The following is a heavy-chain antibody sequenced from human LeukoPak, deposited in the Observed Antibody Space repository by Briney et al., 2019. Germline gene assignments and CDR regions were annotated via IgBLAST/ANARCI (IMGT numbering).Heavy chain of an antibody. V-gene: IGHV3-30*18. CDR1: GFTFSSYG. J-gene: IGHJ4*02. D-gene: IGHD5-18*01. Sequence: GGTLRLSCAASGFTFSSYGMHWVRQAPGKGLEWVAVISYDGGNKYYADSVKGRFTISRDNSKNTLYLQMNSLRAEDTAVYYCAKDPDTAMVSFFDYWGQGTLVTVSS. CDR2: ISYDGGNK. CDR3: AKDPDTAMVSFFDY.